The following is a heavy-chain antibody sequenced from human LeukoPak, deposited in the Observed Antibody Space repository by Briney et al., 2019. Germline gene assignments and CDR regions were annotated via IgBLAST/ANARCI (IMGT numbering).Heavy chain of an antibody. Sequence: SVKVSCKASGRTFSSYAISWVRQAPEQGLEWMGRIIPILGIANYAQKFQRRVTITADKSTSTAYMELSSLRSEDTAVYYGARAPRVGATRVTAFDIWGQGAMVTVSS. CDR2: IIPILGIA. V-gene: IGHV1-69*04. CDR1: GRTFSSYA. D-gene: IGHD1-26*01. J-gene: IGHJ3*02. CDR3: ARAPRVGATRVTAFDI.